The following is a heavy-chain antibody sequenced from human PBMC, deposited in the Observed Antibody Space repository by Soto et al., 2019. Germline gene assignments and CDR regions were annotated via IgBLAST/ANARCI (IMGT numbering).Heavy chain of an antibody. D-gene: IGHD4-17*01. CDR1: GGSISSGGYY. CDR3: AREERDVYGDCSSFDY. V-gene: IGHV4-31*03. CDR2: IYYSGST. J-gene: IGHJ4*02. Sequence: QVQLQESGPGLVKPSQTLSLTCTVSGGSISSGGYYWSWIRQHPGKGLEWIGYIYYSGSTYYNPSLKSRVTRSVDASKNQFSLKLRSVTAADTAVYYCAREERDVYGDCSSFDYWGQGTLVTVSS.